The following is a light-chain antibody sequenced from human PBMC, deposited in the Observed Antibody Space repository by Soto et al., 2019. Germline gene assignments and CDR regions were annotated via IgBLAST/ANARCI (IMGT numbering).Light chain of an antibody. CDR3: QQYGRLPLA. CDR1: QSLGSTF. J-gene: IGKJ4*01. V-gene: IGKV3-20*01. CDR2: GAS. Sequence: EILLTQSPGTLSLSPGDIATLSCRASQSLGSTFLAWYQQKSGQSPRLLICGASDRATDVPDRFSGSGSGADFTLTISRLEPEDFAVYFCQQYGRLPLAFGGGTKVEIK.